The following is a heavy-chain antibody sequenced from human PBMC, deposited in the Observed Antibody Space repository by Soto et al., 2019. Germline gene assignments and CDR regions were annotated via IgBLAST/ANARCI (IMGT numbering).Heavy chain of an antibody. CDR1: GYTFTSYD. CDR2: MNPNSGNT. D-gene: IGHD5-12*01. V-gene: IGHV1-8*01. Sequence: ASVKVSCKASGYTFTSYDINWVRQATGQGLKWKGWMNPNSGNTGYAQKFQGRVTMTRNTSISTAYMELSSLRSEDTAVYYCARGRGGYSGYSRTYYFDYWGQGTMVTVSS. J-gene: IGHJ4*02. CDR3: ARGRGGYSGYSRTYYFDY.